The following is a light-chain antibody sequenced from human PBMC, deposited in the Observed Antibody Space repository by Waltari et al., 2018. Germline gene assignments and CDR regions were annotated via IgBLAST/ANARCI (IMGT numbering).Light chain of an antibody. Sequence: SYVLTQPPSVSVAPGETARLTCGGTNIESKSVHWYRQRPGQAPVLVISYASDRPSGIPDRLSGSNSGNTATLTISRVEAGDEADYYCQVWDANTDPGVFGTGTEVTVL. CDR3: QVWDANTDPGV. J-gene: IGLJ1*01. CDR1: NIESKS. V-gene: IGLV3-21*01. CDR2: YAS.